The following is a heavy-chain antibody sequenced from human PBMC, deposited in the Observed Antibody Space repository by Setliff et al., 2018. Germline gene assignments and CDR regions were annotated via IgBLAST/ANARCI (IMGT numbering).Heavy chain of an antibody. CDR3: ARVNGDGSEYYFDY. V-gene: IGHV1-46*01. Sequence: VASVKVSCKVSGYTFTDYYMHWVQQAPGQGLEWMGWINPSGGSTSYAQKFQGRVTMTRDTSTSTVYMELSSLRSEDTAVYYCARVNGDGSEYYFDYWGQGTLVTVSS. D-gene: IGHD4-17*01. J-gene: IGHJ4*02. CDR1: GYTFTDYY. CDR2: INPSGGST.